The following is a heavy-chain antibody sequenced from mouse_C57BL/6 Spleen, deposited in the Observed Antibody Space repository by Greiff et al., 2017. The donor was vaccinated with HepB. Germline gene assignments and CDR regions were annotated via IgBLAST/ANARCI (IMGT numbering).Heavy chain of an antibody. Sequence: VQLKESGGGLVKPGGSLKLSCAASGFTFSDYGMHWVRQAPEKGLEWVAYISSGSSTIYYADTVKGRFTISRDNAKNTLFLQMTSLRSEDTAMYYCARIYYGHYAIDYWGQGTSVTVSS. CDR3: ARIYYGHYAIDY. D-gene: IGHD2-1*01. CDR1: GFTFSDYG. V-gene: IGHV5-17*01. J-gene: IGHJ4*01. CDR2: ISSGSSTI.